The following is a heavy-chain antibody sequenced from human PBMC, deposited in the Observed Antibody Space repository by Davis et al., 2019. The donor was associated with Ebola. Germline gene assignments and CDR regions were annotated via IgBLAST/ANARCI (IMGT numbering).Heavy chain of an antibody. V-gene: IGHV4-39*07. CDR1: GGSISTSGYY. CDR2: ISYTGST. D-gene: IGHD3-10*01. J-gene: IGHJ5*02. Sequence: PSETLSLTCTVSGGSISTSGYYWGWIRQPPGKGLEWIASISYTGSTYYNPSLKSRVTISIDTSQNQFSLKLNSVTAADTAVYYCARAPSYYYRSGTNWFDPWGQGTLVTVSS. CDR3: ARAPSYYYRSGTNWFDP.